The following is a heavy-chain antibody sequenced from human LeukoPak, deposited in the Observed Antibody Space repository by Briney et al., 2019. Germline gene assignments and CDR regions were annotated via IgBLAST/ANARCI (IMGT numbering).Heavy chain of an antibody. D-gene: IGHD1-14*01. J-gene: IGHJ5*02. CDR2: IHYSGGT. CDR1: GVSISSSSYY. CDR3: ARPGIREGGKWFDP. Sequence: PSETLSLTCTVSGVSISSSSYYWGWIRQPLGKGLEWIGSIHYSGGTYYNPSLKSRVTISVDTSKNQFSLKVNSVTAADTAVYYCARPGIREGGKWFDPWGQGTLVTVSS. V-gene: IGHV4-39*01.